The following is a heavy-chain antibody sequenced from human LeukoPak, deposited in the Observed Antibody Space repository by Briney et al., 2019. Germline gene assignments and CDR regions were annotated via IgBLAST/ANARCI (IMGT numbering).Heavy chain of an antibody. V-gene: IGHV1-2*06. D-gene: IGHD3-16*01. CDR3: ARERFGGYFDY. Sequence: VASVKVSCKASGYTFTGYYMHWVRQAPGQGLEWMGRINPNSGGTNYAQKFQGRVTMTRDTSISTAYMELSRVTSDDTAVYYCARERFGGYFDYWGQGTLVTVSS. CDR2: INPNSGGT. CDR1: GYTFTGYY. J-gene: IGHJ4*02.